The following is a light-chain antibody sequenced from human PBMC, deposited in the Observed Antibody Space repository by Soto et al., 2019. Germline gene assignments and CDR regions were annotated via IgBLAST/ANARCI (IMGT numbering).Light chain of an antibody. CDR1: QSVSSSY. CDR3: QQRSNWPSIT. V-gene: IGKV3D-20*02. CDR2: GAS. Sequence: EIVLTPSPGTLSLSPGERATLSCRATQSVSSSYLAWYQQKPGQAPRLLIYGASSRATGIPDRFSGSGSGTDFTLTISSLEAEDSAVYYCQQRSNWPSITFGQGTRLENK. J-gene: IGKJ5*01.